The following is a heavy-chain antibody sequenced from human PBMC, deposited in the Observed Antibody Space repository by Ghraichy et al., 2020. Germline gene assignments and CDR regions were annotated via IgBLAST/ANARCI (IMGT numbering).Heavy chain of an antibody. Sequence: GESLNISCAASGFTFSSYAMSWVRQAPGKGLEWVSAISGSGGSTYYADSVKGRFTISRDNSKNTLYLQMNSLRAEDTAVYYCAKDTAMPKGIFDYWGQGTLVTVSS. CDR1: GFTFSSYA. CDR3: AKDTAMPKGIFDY. J-gene: IGHJ4*02. CDR2: ISGSGGST. V-gene: IGHV3-23*01. D-gene: IGHD5-18*01.